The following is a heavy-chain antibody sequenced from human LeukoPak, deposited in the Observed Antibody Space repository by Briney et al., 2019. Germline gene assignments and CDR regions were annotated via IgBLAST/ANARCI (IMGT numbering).Heavy chain of an antibody. D-gene: IGHD4-17*01. Sequence: PGGSLRLSCAASGFTFSSYGMHWVRQAPGKGLEWVAFIRYDGSNKCYADSVKGRFTISRDNSKNTLYLQMNSLRAEDTAVYYCAKDQDDYGGSFDYWGQGTLVTVSS. J-gene: IGHJ4*02. CDR3: AKDQDDYGGSFDY. CDR1: GFTFSSYG. V-gene: IGHV3-30*02. CDR2: IRYDGSNK.